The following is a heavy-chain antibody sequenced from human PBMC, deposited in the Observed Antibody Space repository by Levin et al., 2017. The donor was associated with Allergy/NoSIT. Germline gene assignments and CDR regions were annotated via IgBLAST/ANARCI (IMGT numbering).Heavy chain of an antibody. V-gene: IGHV3-66*01. CDR3: ARDAAKRDGYNSY. D-gene: IGHD5-24*01. CDR1: GFTVSSNY. J-gene: IGHJ4*02. CDR2: LYSGGSI. Sequence: GGSLRLSCAVSGFTVSSNYMMWVRQAPGKGLEWVSTLYSGGSIYYADSVRGRFTISRDNSKTTLYLQMNSLRAEDTAVYYCARDAAKRDGYNSYWGQGTLVTVSS.